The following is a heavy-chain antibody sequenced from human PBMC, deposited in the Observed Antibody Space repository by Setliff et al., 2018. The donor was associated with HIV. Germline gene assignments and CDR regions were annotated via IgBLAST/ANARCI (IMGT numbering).Heavy chain of an antibody. D-gene: IGHD3-22*01. CDR3: ARGGDYDSSGYYVT. J-gene: IGHJ4*02. Sequence: GASVKVSCKASGGPFTSSSIGWVRQAPGQGLEWMGRIIPILGVPRYAQKFQGRVTITADKSTSTSYMHLSSLRAEDTAVYFCARGGDYDSSGYYVTWGQGSPVTVS. V-gene: IGHV1-69*02. CDR2: IIPILGVP. CDR1: GGPFTSSS.